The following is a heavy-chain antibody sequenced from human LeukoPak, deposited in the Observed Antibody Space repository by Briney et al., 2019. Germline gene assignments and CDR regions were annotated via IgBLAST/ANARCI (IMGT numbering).Heavy chain of an antibody. CDR3: ARDRGAATFDY. V-gene: IGHV4-4*07. D-gene: IGHD1-26*01. Sequence: PSETLSLTCTVSGGSISSYYWSWIRQPAGKGLEWIGRIYTSGSTNYNPSLKSRVTMSLDTSKNQFSLNLTSVTAADTAVYCCARDRGAATFDYWGQGTLVTISA. CDR1: GGSISSYY. CDR2: IYTSGST. J-gene: IGHJ4*02.